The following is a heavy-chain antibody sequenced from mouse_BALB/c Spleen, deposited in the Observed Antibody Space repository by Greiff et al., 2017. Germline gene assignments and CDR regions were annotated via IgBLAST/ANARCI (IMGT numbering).Heavy chain of an antibody. V-gene: IGHV5-6-4*01. CDR1: GFTFSSYT. CDR2: ISSGGSYT. Sequence: EVMLVESGGGLVKPGGSLKLSCAASGFTFSSYTMSWVRQTPEKRLEWVATISSGGSYTYYPDSVKGRFTISRDNAKNTLYLQMSSLKSEDTAMYYCTRHGNHWYFDVWGAGTTVTVSS. CDR3: TRHGNHWYFDV. D-gene: IGHD2-1*01. J-gene: IGHJ1*01.